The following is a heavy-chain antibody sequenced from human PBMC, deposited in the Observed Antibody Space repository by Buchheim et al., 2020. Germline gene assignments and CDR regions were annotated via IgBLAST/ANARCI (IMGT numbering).Heavy chain of an antibody. CDR3: TTEVTMIVVVIRFDY. Sequence: EVQLVESGGGLVKPGGSLRLSCAASGFTFSNAWMSWVRQAPGKGLEWVGRIKSKTDGGTTDYAAPVKGRFTISRDDSQKTLYLQMNSLKTEDTAVYYCTTEVTMIVVVIRFDYWGQGTL. J-gene: IGHJ4*02. V-gene: IGHV3-15*01. CDR1: GFTFSNAW. D-gene: IGHD3-22*01. CDR2: IKSKTDGGTT.